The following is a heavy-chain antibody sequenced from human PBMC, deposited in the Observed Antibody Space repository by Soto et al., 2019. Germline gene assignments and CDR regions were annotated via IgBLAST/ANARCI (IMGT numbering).Heavy chain of an antibody. CDR1: EFTFNNYA. CDR2: VSATGGST. D-gene: IGHD1-26*01. J-gene: IGHJ6*02. V-gene: IGHV3-23*01. CDR3: AKDHQWEPGDYYYYGMDV. Sequence: TGGSLRLSCAASEFTFNNYAMSWVRQAPGKGLEWVSAVSATGGSTYYADSVRGRFTISRDNSKNTLSLQMNSLRAEDTAVYYCAKDHQWEPGDYYYYGMDVWGQGTTVTVSS.